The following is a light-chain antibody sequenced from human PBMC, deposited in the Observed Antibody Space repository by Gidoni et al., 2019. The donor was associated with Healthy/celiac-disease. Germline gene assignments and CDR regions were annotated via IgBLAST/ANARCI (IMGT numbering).Light chain of an antibody. J-gene: IGKJ1*01. CDR1: QGISHY. Sequence: DIQMTQSPSSLSASVGDRVTITCRASQGISHYLAWYQQKPGKVPKILIYAASTLQSGVPSRFSGSGSVTDVTLSISSLQPSDVATYYCQKYNSAPTWTFGQGTKVEIK. V-gene: IGKV1-27*01. CDR2: AAS. CDR3: QKYNSAPTWT.